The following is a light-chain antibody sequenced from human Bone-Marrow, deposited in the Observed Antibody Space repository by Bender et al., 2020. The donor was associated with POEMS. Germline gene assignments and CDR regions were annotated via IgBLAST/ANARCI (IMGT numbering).Light chain of an antibody. Sequence: QSALTQPPSASGSPGQSVTISCTGTSNDVGGYNYVSWYQQHPGKAPKLLIYEVSKRPSGVPDRFSGSKSGNTASLTVSGLQAEDEADYHCSSYAGRNYVLFGGGTKLTVL. J-gene: IGLJ2*01. V-gene: IGLV2-8*01. CDR1: SNDVGGYNY. CDR2: EVS. CDR3: SSYAGRNYVL.